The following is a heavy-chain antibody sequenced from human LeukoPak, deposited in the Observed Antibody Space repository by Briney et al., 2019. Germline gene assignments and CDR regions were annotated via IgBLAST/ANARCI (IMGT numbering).Heavy chain of an antibody. D-gene: IGHD2-21*01. CDR1: GFTFRSHA. Sequence: GGSLRLSCVGSGFTFRSHAMSWVRQAPEKGLELVSGIYENGGTTYYADSVKGRFSISRDNSKNTLYLQMDSLRGEDTAVYYCAKGFRIGYSAHFDYWGQGALVTVSS. CDR2: IYENGGTT. V-gene: IGHV3-23*01. CDR3: AKGFRIGYSAHFDY. J-gene: IGHJ4*02.